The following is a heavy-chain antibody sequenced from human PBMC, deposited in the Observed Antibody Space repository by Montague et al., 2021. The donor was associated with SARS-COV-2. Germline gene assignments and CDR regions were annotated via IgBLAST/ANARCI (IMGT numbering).Heavy chain of an antibody. J-gene: IGHJ4*02. CDR3: ARDFDY. V-gene: IGHV4-59*13. CDR1: GGSISGYY. Sequence: SETLSLTCTVSGGSISGYYWSWIRQPPGKGLEWIGYMYHSGSTNYNPSLKSRVTLSVDTSKNQFSLKLSSVTAADTAVYYCARDFDYWGQGTLVTVSS. CDR2: MYHSGST.